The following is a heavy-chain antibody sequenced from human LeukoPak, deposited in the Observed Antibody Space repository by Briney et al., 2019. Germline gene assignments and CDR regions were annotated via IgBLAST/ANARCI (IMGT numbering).Heavy chain of an antibody. CDR2: IGTAGDT. V-gene: IGHV3-13*01. CDR3: ARGAKGRSGGVNYFDH. D-gene: IGHD5-12*01. Sequence: GGSLRLSCAASGFTFSEYDMHWVRQATGKGLEWVSAIGTAGDTYYTGSVKGRFTISRENAKNSLYLQMNSLRAGATAVYYCARGAKGRSGGVNYFDHRGQGTLVTGSS. CDR1: GFTFSEYD. J-gene: IGHJ4*01.